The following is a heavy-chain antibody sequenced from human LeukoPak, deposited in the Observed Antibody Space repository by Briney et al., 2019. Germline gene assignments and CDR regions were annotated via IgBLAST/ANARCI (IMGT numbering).Heavy chain of an antibody. D-gene: IGHD3-10*01. Sequence: SVKVSCKASGYTFTGYYMHWVRQAPGQGLEWMGGIIPIFGTANYAQKFQGRVTITADESTSTAYMELSSLRSEDTAVYYCARDNRQYGSGRSFDYWGQGTLVTVSS. CDR1: GYTFTGYY. V-gene: IGHV1-69*13. CDR2: IIPIFGTA. CDR3: ARDNRQYGSGRSFDY. J-gene: IGHJ4*02.